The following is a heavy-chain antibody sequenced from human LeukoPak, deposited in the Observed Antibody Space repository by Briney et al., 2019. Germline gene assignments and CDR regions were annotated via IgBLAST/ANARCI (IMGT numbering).Heavy chain of an antibody. CDR2: ISWNSGSI. Sequence: GRSLRLSCAASGFTFDDYAMHWVRQAPGKGLEWVSGISWNSGSIGYADSVKGRFTISRDNAKNSLYLQMNSLRAEDTALYYCAKDISWKKSGAFDIWGQGTMVTVSS. J-gene: IGHJ3*02. CDR3: AKDISWKKSGAFDI. D-gene: IGHD1-1*01. V-gene: IGHV3-9*01. CDR1: GFTFDDYA.